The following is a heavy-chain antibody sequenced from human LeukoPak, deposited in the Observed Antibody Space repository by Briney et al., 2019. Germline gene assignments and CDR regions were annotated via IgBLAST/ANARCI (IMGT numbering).Heavy chain of an antibody. CDR1: GFTFDDYA. CDR3: AKATRQYYFDY. V-gene: IGHV3-9*01. D-gene: IGHD1-14*01. Sequence: PGRSLRLSCAASGFTFDDYAMHWVRQAPGKGLEWVSGISWNSGSIGYADSVKGRFTISRDNAKNSLYLQMNSLRAENTALYYCAKATRQYYFDYWGQGTLVTVPS. CDR2: ISWNSGSI. J-gene: IGHJ4*02.